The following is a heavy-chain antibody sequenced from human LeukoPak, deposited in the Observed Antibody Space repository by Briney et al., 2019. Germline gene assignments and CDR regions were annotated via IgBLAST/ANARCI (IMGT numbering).Heavy chain of an antibody. Sequence: ASVKVSCKASGYTFTGYYMHWVRQAPGQGLEWMGWINPKTGGTTYAQKFQDRVTMTLDTSISTTYMELNSLRSDDTALYYCANWGGYGSGSVFDYWGQGTLVTVSS. V-gene: IGHV1-2*02. CDR1: GYTFTGYY. CDR2: INPKTGGT. J-gene: IGHJ4*02. D-gene: IGHD3-10*01. CDR3: ANWGGYGSGSVFDY.